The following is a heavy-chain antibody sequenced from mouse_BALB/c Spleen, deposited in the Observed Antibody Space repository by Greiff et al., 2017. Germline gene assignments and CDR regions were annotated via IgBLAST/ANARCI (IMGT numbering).Heavy chain of an antibody. J-gene: IGHJ3*01. CDR2: ISDGGSYT. CDR1: GFTFSDYY. Sequence: EVQGVESGGGLVKPGGSLKLSCAASGFTFSDYYMYWVRQTPEKRLEWVATISDGGSYTYYPDSVKGRFTISRDNAKNNLYLQMSSLKSEDTAMYYCARDGGYYGSSYRTWFAYWGQGTLVTVSA. D-gene: IGHD1-1*01. V-gene: IGHV5-4*02. CDR3: ARDGGYYGSSYRTWFAY.